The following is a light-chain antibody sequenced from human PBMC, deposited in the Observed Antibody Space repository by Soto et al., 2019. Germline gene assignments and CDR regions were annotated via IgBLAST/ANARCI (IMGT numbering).Light chain of an antibody. V-gene: IGKV3-20*01. CDR3: QQYDSSGT. J-gene: IGKJ1*01. CDR1: QSVSNNY. CDR2: GAS. Sequence: EIVLTQSPGTLSLSPGERATLSCRASQSVSNNYLAWYQQKPGQAPRLLIYGASNRATGIPDRFSGSGSGTDFTLTISRLEPEDFAVYYCQQYDSSGTFGQGTKVEIK.